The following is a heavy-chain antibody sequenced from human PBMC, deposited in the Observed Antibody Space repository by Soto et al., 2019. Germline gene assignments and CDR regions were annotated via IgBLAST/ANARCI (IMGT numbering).Heavy chain of an antibody. Sequence: ASVKVSCKVSGYTLTELSMHWVRQAPGKGLEWMGGFDPEDGETIYAQKFQGRVTMTEDTSTDTAYMELSSLRSEDTAVYYCATDLYYYRGTVYWGQGTLVTVSS. J-gene: IGHJ4*02. CDR1: GYTLTELS. D-gene: IGHD3-10*01. CDR2: FDPEDGET. V-gene: IGHV1-24*01. CDR3: ATDLYYYRGTVY.